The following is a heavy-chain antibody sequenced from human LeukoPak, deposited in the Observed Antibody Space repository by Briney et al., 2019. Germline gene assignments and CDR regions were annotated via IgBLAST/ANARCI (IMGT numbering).Heavy chain of an antibody. Sequence: GGSLRLSCAASGFTFSSYSMNWVRQAPGKGLEWVSSISSSSSYIYYADSVKGRFTISRDNAKNSLYLQMNSLRAEDTAVYYCARDAWGAGGERLTDYWGQGTLVTVSS. D-gene: IGHD1-26*01. CDR3: ARDAWGAGGERLTDY. CDR1: GFTFSSYS. CDR2: ISSSSSYI. J-gene: IGHJ4*02. V-gene: IGHV3-21*01.